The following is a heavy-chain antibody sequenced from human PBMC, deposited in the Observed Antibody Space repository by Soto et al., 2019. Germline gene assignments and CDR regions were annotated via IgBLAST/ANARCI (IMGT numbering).Heavy chain of an antibody. CDR3: ARANTYGDYIPGD. D-gene: IGHD4-17*01. CDR1: GGSISSGDYY. J-gene: IGHJ4*02. V-gene: IGHV4-30-4*01. CDR2: IYYSGST. Sequence: QVQLQESGPGLVKPSQTLSLTCTVSGGSISSGDYYWSWIRQPPGKGPEWIGYIYYSGSTYYNPSLKSRVTISVDTSKNQFSLKLRSVTAADTAVYYCARANTYGDYIPGDWGQGTLVTVSS.